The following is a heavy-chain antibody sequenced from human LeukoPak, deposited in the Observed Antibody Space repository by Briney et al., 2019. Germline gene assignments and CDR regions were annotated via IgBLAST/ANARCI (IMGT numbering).Heavy chain of an antibody. CDR3: AKDWTRYYYGSGSFSN. V-gene: IGHV3-9*01. Sequence: GGSLRLSCAASGFTFDDYAMHWVRQAPGKGLEWVSGISWNSGSIGYADSVKGRFTISRDNAKNSLYLQMNSLRAEDTALYYCAKDWTRYYYGSGSFSNWGQGTLVTVSS. J-gene: IGHJ4*02. CDR1: GFTFDDYA. D-gene: IGHD3-10*01. CDR2: ISWNSGSI.